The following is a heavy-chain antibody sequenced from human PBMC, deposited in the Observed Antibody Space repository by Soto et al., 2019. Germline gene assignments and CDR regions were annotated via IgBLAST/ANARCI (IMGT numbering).Heavy chain of an antibody. CDR2: IYYSGST. D-gene: IGHD6-13*01. CDR1: GGSISSYY. Sequence: QVQLQESGPGLVKPSETLSLTCTVSGGSISSYYWSWIRQPPGKGLEWIGYIYYSGSTNYNPSLKSRVTISVDTSKNQFSLKLSSVTAADTAVYYCARGRCSSWYAYYYMDVWGKGTTVTVSS. CDR3: ARGRCSSWYAYYYMDV. J-gene: IGHJ6*03. V-gene: IGHV4-59*01.